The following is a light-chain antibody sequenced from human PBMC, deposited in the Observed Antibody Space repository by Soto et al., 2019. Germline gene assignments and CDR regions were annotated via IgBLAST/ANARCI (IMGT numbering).Light chain of an antibody. Sequence: SVLTQPASVSGSPGQSITISCTGTSSDVGNYNLVSWYQHHPGKAPKLMIYEVSKRPSGVSTRFSGSKSGNTASLTISGLQAEDEADYYCCSYAGSSIVVFGGGTKLTVL. V-gene: IGLV2-23*02. CDR1: SSDVGNYNL. J-gene: IGLJ2*01. CDR3: CSYAGSSIVV. CDR2: EVS.